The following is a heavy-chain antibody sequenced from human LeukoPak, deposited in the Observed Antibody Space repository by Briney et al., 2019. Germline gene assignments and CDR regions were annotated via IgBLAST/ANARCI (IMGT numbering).Heavy chain of an antibody. Sequence: SVKVSCKASGGTFTSYAISWVRQAPGQGLEWMGGIIPIFGTANYAQKFQGRVTITADESTSTAYMELSSLRSEDTAVYYCARGGDSSGYYNSVDYYYYMDVWGKGTTVTISS. CDR3: ARGGDSSGYYNSVDYYYYMDV. J-gene: IGHJ6*03. D-gene: IGHD3-22*01. V-gene: IGHV1-69*01. CDR1: GGTFTSYA. CDR2: IIPIFGTA.